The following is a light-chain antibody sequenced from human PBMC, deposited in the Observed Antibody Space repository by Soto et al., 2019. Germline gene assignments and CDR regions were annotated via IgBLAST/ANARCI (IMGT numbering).Light chain of an antibody. J-gene: IGKJ1*01. CDR1: RGISNY. CDR2: GAS. V-gene: IGKV1-27*01. Sequence: DIQMTQSPSTLSASVGDRVTITCRASRGISNYLAWYQQKPGKVPNLLISGASTLQSGVSFRFRGGGSGSDFTLTISSLRPEYVATYYCQNYDSDPPTFGPGTKVEI. CDR3: QNYDSDPPT.